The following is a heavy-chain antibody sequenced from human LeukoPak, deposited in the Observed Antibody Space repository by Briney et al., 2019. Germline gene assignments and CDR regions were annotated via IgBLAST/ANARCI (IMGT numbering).Heavy chain of an antibody. CDR1: GFTFSSYA. Sequence: GGSLRLSCVASGFTFSSYAMSWVRQAPGKGLEWVSAISGSGGSTYYADSVKGRFTISRDNSKNTLYLQMNSLRAEDTAVYYCANVYGGATFDYWGQGTLVTVSS. V-gene: IGHV3-23*01. CDR2: ISGSGGST. D-gene: IGHD4-23*01. CDR3: ANVYGGATFDY. J-gene: IGHJ4*02.